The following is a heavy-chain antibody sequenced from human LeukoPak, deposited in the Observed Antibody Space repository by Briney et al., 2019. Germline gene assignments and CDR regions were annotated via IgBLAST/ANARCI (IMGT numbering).Heavy chain of an antibody. CDR2: IDYSGST. CDR3: AKIGGYMVRGVENWFDP. Sequence: SETLALTCTVSGGYISSNNYYWGWIRQPPGKGLEWFGSIDYSGSTNYNPSLKSRVTISVDTSKNQFSLKVTSVTAADTAVYYCAKIGGYMVRGVENWFDPWGQGTLVTVSS. J-gene: IGHJ5*02. CDR1: GGYISSNNYY. D-gene: IGHD3-10*01. V-gene: IGHV4-39*01.